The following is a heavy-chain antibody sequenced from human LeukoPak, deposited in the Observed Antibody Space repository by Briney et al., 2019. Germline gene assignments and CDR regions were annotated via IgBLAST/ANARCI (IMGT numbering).Heavy chain of an antibody. J-gene: IGHJ4*02. CDR1: GFTFSSYA. Sequence: GGSLRLSCAASGFTFSSYAMSWVRQAPGKGLEWVSTISGSGGGTFYADSVKGRFTISRDNSKNTLYLQMNSLRAEDTAVYYCAKGVSSSWTFDYWGQGTLSPSPQ. CDR3: AKGVSSSWTFDY. D-gene: IGHD6-13*01. V-gene: IGHV3-23*01. CDR2: ISGSGGGT.